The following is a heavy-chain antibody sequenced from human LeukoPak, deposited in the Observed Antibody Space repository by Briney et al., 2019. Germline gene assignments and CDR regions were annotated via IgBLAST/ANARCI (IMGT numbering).Heavy chain of an antibody. D-gene: IGHD3-10*01. J-gene: IGHJ5*02. CDR1: GGSIDRGGFY. Sequence: SQTLSLTCTVSGGSIDRGGFYWSWIRQHPGKGLEWNGYISYRGTTYYNPSLKSRVAISVDTSKNLFSLKLSSVTAAGTAVYYCAIYGWGSYRFDPWGQGTLVTVSS. V-gene: IGHV4-31*03. CDR3: AIYGWGSYRFDP. CDR2: ISYRGTT.